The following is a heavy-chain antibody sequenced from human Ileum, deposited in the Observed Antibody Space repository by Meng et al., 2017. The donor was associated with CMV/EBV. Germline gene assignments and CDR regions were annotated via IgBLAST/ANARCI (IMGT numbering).Heavy chain of an antibody. V-gene: IGHV4-4*02. CDR2: TKHRGTA. Sequence: SLTVAGLGGAFRSHDGWSRGRRPPGKGLEWMGETKHRGTATYNPYLKRRVKMSLDESKNDFSRRLTSVTAADTAVYYCESNGYCSLDYWGQGTLVTVSS. J-gene: IGHJ4*02. CDR3: ESNGYCSLDY. D-gene: IGHD3-22*01. CDR1: GGAFRSHDG.